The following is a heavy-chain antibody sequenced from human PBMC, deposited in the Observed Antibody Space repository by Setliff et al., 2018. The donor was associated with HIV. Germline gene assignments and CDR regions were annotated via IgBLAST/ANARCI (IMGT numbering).Heavy chain of an antibody. D-gene: IGHD1-20*01. J-gene: IGHJ6*02. CDR3: VRDITTCWDV. Sequence: LSLSCAASGFSFSNCWMHWVRQAPGKGLVWVSRINSDGSSTSYADSVKGRFTISRDNPKNMLYLQMNSLRGEDTAVYYCVRDITTCWDVWGQGTTVTVSS. V-gene: IGHV3-74*01. CDR1: GFSFSNCW. CDR2: INSDGSST.